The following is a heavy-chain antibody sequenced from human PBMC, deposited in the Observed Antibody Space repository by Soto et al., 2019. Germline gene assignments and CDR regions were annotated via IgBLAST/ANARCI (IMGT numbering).Heavy chain of an antibody. CDR1: GGSFSGYY. D-gene: IGHD1-26*01. V-gene: IGHV4-34*01. J-gene: IGHJ4*02. CDR3: ARDRRVGAYFDY. Sequence: PLETLSLTCAVYGGSFSGYYWSWIRQPPGKGLEWIGEINHSGSTNYNPSLKSRVTISVDTSKNQFSLKLSSVTAADTAVYYCARDRRVGAYFDYWGQGTLVTVSS. CDR2: INHSGST.